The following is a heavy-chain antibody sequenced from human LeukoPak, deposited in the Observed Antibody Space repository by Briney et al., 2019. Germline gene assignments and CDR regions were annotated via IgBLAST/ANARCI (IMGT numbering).Heavy chain of an antibody. CDR1: GGSFSGYY. V-gene: IGHV4-34*01. Sequence: SETLSLTCAVYGGSFSGYYWSWIRQPPGKGLEWIGEINHSGSTNYNPSLKSRVTISVDTSKNQFSLKLSSVTAADTAVYYCARRANCSSTSCPRGYFQHWGQGTLVTVSS. D-gene: IGHD2-2*01. CDR2: INHSGST. J-gene: IGHJ1*01. CDR3: ARRANCSSTSCPRGYFQH.